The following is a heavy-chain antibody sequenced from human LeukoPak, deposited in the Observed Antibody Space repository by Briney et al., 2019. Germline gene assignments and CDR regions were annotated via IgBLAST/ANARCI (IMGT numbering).Heavy chain of an antibody. CDR3: ATLPNYHYYNMDV. Sequence: PSETLSPTCTVSGGSISSSSYYWGWIRQPPGKGLEWIGSIYYSGSTYYNPSLKSRVTISVDMSKNQFSLKLSSVTAADTAVYYCATLPNYHYYNMDVWGKGTTVTVSS. CDR2: IYYSGST. CDR1: GGSISSSSYY. J-gene: IGHJ6*03. V-gene: IGHV4-39*07.